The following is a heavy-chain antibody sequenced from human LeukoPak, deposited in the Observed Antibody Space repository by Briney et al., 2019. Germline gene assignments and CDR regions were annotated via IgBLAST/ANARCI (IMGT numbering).Heavy chain of an antibody. J-gene: IGHJ4*02. Sequence: GGSLRLSCAASRFTFSSYAMSWVRQAPGKGLEWVSAISGSGGSTYYADSVKGRFTISRDNSKNTLYLQMNSLRAEDTAVYYCAKDIWRQIVLMAPPDYWGQGTLVTVSS. CDR1: RFTFSSYA. CDR3: AKDIWRQIVLMAPPDY. V-gene: IGHV3-23*01. D-gene: IGHD2-8*01. CDR2: ISGSGGST.